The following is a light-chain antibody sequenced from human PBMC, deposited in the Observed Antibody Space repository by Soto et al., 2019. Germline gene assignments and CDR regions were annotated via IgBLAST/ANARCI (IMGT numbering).Light chain of an antibody. CDR2: SAS. CDR3: QQYGRSPT. J-gene: IGKJ1*01. CDR1: RSISSTY. Sequence: EIVLTQSPGTLSLSPGERATLPCRASRSISSTYLAWYQQKPGQAPRLLIYSASRRAAGIPDRFSGSGSGTDFTLTISRLEAEDFAIYFCQQYGRSPTFGQGTKVEIK. V-gene: IGKV3-20*01.